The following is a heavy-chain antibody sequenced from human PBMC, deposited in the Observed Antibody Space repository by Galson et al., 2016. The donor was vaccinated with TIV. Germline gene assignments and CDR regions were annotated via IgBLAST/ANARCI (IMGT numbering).Heavy chain of an antibody. CDR1: GDSFTNYA. J-gene: IGHJ4*02. V-gene: IGHV1-69*05. Sequence: SVKVSCKASGDSFTNYALSWVRQAPGQGLEWMGGFMPRTGAANYAEKFQGRVTMTRDTSTSTVYMELSSLRSEDTAVYYCARVLEVAGTDYWGQGTLVTVSS. D-gene: IGHD6-19*01. CDR2: FMPRTGAA. CDR3: ARVLEVAGTDY.